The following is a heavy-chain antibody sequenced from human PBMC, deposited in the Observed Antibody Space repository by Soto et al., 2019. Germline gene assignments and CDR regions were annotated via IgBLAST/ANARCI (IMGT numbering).Heavy chain of an antibody. CDR2: IYYSGST. D-gene: IGHD3-10*01. J-gene: IGHJ4*02. Sequence: SETLSLTCTVSGGSISSYYWSWIRQPPGKGLEWIGYIYYSGSTNYNPSLKSRVTISVDTSKNQFSLKLSSVTAADTAVYYCARESLRTGSDYWGQGTLVTVSS. CDR1: GGSISSYY. CDR3: ARESLRTGSDY. V-gene: IGHV4-59*01.